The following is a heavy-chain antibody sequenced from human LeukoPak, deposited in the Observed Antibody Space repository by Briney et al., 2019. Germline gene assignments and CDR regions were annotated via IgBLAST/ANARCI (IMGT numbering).Heavy chain of an antibody. Sequence: PGGSLRLSCAASGFTFSSYEMNWVRQAPGKGLEWVSAISSSGGSTFNADSVKGRFTISRDNSKNTLYLQMNSLRAEDTAVYYCAKRGGLSSSSGWYYFDYWGQGTLVTVSS. CDR1: GFTFSSYE. CDR3: AKRGGLSSSSGWYYFDY. D-gene: IGHD6-6*01. CDR2: ISSSGGST. V-gene: IGHV3-23*01. J-gene: IGHJ4*02.